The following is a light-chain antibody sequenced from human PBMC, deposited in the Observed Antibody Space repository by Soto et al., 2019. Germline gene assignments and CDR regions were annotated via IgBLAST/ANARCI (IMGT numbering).Light chain of an antibody. V-gene: IGKV1-39*01. Sequence: DIQMTQSQSSLSASVGDRVTITCRASQGISTFLNWYQQKPGKAPKFLIYAASSLQSGVPSRFSGSGSGTDFTLTISSLQPEDFATYFCQQCYSTPWTFGQGTKVEIK. CDR2: AAS. CDR1: QGISTF. J-gene: IGKJ1*01. CDR3: QQCYSTPWT.